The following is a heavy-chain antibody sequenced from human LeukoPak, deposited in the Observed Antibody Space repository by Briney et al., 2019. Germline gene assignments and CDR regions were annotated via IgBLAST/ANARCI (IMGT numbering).Heavy chain of an antibody. V-gene: IGHV3-30*02. CDR2: IRYDGSNK. Sequence: GGSLRLSCAASGFTVSSNYMSWVRQAPGKGLEWVAFIRYDGSNKYYADSVKGRFTISRDNSKNTLYLQMNSLRAEDTAVYYCATGIAAAGLYYFDYWGQGTLVTVSS. CDR1: GFTVSSNY. D-gene: IGHD6-13*01. CDR3: ATGIAAAGLYYFDY. J-gene: IGHJ4*02.